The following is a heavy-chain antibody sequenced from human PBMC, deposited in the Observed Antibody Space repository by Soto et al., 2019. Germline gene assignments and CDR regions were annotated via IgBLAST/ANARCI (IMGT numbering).Heavy chain of an antibody. CDR1: GGSFSGYY. D-gene: IGHD2-2*01. CDR3: ARVFSMWYFDP. Sequence: QVQLQQWGAGLLKPSETLSLTCAVYGGSFSGYYWSWIRQPPGKGLEWIGEINHSGSTNYDPSLKSRVTISLDTSKNQFSLKLSSVTAADMAVYYCARVFSMWYFDPWGRSTLVTVSS. CDR2: INHSGST. V-gene: IGHV4-34*02. J-gene: IGHJ2*01.